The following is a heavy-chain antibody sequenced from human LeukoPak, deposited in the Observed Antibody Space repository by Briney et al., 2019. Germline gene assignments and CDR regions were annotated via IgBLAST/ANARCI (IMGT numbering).Heavy chain of an antibody. Sequence: SSVKVSYKPSQRIFSRFAISWVPQAPGLRLGWRGGIMPIFVTANHAQKFQGRVTITADKSTSTAYMELSSLRSEDTAVYYCARVPRPYCTNGVCYSEGKYYYYYYMDVWGKGTTVTVSS. CDR2: IMPIFVTA. V-gene: IGHV1-69*06. CDR3: ARVPRPYCTNGVCYSEGKYYYYYYMDV. J-gene: IGHJ6*03. D-gene: IGHD2-8*01. CDR1: QRIFSRFA.